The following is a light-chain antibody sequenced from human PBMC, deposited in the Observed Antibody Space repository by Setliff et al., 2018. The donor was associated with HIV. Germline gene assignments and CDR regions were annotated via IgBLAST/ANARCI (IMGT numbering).Light chain of an antibody. CDR2: SFT. J-gene: IGLJ1*01. CDR3: QSYDSSLSGYV. Sequence: QSVLTQPPSASGTPGQRVTISCSGSSSNIGSNTVNWYQHLTGTAPKLLIYSFTNRPSGVPDRFSGSKSGTSASLAIAGLQAEDEADYYCQSYDSSLSGYVFGTGTKVTVL. CDR1: SSNIGSNT. V-gene: IGLV1-44*01.